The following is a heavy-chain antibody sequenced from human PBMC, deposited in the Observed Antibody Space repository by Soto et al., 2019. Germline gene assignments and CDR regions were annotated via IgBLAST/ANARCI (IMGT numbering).Heavy chain of an antibody. CDR3: AKSQEIGTHFFDS. CDR2: IGTAGDT. CDR1: GFTFSGFD. J-gene: IGHJ4*02. Sequence: GGSLRLFCEASGFTFSGFDMHWVRQPTGKGLEWVSSIGTAGDTYYAVSVKGRFTISRDNAKNSLSLQMNSLRAGDMAVYFCAKSQEIGTHFFDSWGQGTQVTVSS. D-gene: IGHD6-13*01. V-gene: IGHV3-13*01.